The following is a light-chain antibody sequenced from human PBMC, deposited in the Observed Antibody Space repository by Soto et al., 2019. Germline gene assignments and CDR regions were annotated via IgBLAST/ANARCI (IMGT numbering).Light chain of an antibody. Sequence: IVRTQTAGTLSLSPWERAPLXCISSQSVSDNLAWYQQKPGQAPRLLIYGASIRATDIPARFSGSGSGTDFTLTITSLEPEDFAVYCCQVRNSWPPSIPFGQGTRLE. CDR2: GAS. CDR1: QSVSDN. J-gene: IGKJ5*01. CDR3: QVRNSWPPSIP. V-gene: IGKV3-11*01.